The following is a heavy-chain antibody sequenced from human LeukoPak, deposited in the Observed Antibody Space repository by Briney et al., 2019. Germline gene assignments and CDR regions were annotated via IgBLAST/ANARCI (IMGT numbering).Heavy chain of an antibody. CDR2: TSGTG. J-gene: IGHJ4*02. Sequence: SETLSLTCTVSGDSISSHYLGWIRQPAGKGLEWIGITSGTGNYNPSLKSRVSMSVDTSRNLVSLTLTSVTAADTAVYYCARDRYSGTYWGYFDYWGQGTLATVSS. CDR3: ARDRYSGTYWGYFDY. CDR1: GDSISSHY. V-gene: IGHV4-4*07. D-gene: IGHD1-26*01.